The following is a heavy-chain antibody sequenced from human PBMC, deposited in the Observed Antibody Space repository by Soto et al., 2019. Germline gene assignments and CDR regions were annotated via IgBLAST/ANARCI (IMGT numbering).Heavy chain of an antibody. Sequence: SETLSLTCTVSGGSISSYYWTWIRQPPGKGLEWIGYIYYTGSTNYNPSLKSRVTISVDTSKNQLSLKLYSVTAADTAVYYCARSRTDVDTTRTFDYWGQGTLVTVSS. J-gene: IGHJ4*02. CDR1: GGSISSYY. CDR3: ARSRTDVDTTRTFDY. CDR2: IYYTGST. V-gene: IGHV4-59*08. D-gene: IGHD5-18*01.